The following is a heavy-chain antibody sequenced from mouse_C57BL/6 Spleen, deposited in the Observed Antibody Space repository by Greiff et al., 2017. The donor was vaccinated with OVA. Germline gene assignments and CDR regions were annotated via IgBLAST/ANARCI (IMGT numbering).Heavy chain of an antibody. J-gene: IGHJ2*01. CDR1: GYTFTSYW. CDR2: IDPSDSYT. V-gene: IGHV1-50*01. D-gene: IGHD1-1*01. Sequence: VQLQQPGAELVKPGASVKLSCKASGYTFTSYWMQWVKQRPGQGLEWIGEIDPSDSYTNYNQKFKGKATLTVDTSSSTAYMQLSSLTSEDSAVYYCARRGVVAPYYFDYWGQGTTLTVSS. CDR3: ARRGVVAPYYFDY.